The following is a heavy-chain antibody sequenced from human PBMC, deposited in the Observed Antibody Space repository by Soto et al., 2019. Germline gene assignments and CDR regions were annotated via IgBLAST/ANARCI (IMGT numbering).Heavy chain of an antibody. CDR1: GFTFSSYS. J-gene: IGHJ6*03. V-gene: IGHV3-48*01. D-gene: IGHD2-2*01. CDR2: ISSSSSTI. Sequence: PGGSLRLSCAASGFTFSSYSMNWVRQAPGKGLEWVSYISSSSSTIYYADSVKGRFTISRDNAKNSLYLQMNSLRAEDTAVYYCARGCSSTSCLFYYYYYVDVWGKGTTVTVSS. CDR3: ARGCSSTSCLFYYYYYVDV.